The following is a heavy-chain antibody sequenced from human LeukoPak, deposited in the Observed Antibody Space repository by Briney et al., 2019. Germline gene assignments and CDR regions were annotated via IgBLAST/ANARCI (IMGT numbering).Heavy chain of an antibody. J-gene: IGHJ3*02. D-gene: IGHD5-12*01. Sequence: ASVKVSCKASGYTFTSYYMHWVRQAPGQGLEWMGIINPSGGSTSYAQKFRGRVTMTRDMSTSTVYMELSSLRSEDTAVYYCARVLVATIEGVNAFDIWGQGTMVTVSS. CDR3: ARVLVATIEGVNAFDI. CDR1: GYTFTSYY. CDR2: INPSGGST. V-gene: IGHV1-46*01.